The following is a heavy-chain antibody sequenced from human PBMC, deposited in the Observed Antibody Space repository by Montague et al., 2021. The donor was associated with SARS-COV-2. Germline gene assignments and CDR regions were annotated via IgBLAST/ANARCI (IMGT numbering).Heavy chain of an antibody. CDR1: GGSLSGDH. V-gene: IGHV4-31*11. D-gene: IGHD6-13*01. J-gene: IGHJ4*02. Sequence: TLSLTCAVYGGSLSGDHWSWIRQHPGKGLEWIGYIYYSGSTYYNPSLKSRVTISVDTSKNQFSLKLSSVTAADTAVYYCARDVGWYSSSWFDYWGQGTLVTVSS. CDR2: IYYSGST. CDR3: ARDVGWYSSSWFDY.